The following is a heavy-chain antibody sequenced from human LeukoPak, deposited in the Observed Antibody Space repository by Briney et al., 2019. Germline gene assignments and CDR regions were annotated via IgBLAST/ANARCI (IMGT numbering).Heavy chain of an antibody. V-gene: IGHV4-38-2*02. CDR3: MREKCGTATCYAARWVDP. CDR1: GYSISSGYH. CDR2: IYHSGNT. J-gene: IGHJ5*02. Sequence: SETLSLTCTASGYSISSGYHWGWIRQPPGKGLEWIGSIYHSGNTYYNSSLKSRVSISVDTSKNQFSLKLSSVTAADTAVYYCMREKCGTATCYAARWVDPWGQGTLVSVSS. D-gene: IGHD2-2*01.